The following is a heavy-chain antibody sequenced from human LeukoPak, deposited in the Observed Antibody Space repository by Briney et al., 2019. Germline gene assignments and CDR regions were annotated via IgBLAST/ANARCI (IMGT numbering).Heavy chain of an antibody. V-gene: IGHV4-59*01. CDR1: GGSISNYY. CDR2: IYYSGST. Sequence: SETLSLTCTVSGGSISNYYWSWFRQPPGKGLEWIGYIYYSGSTNYNPSLKGRVTISVDTSKNQFSLKLSSVTAADTAVYYCARTGGYYDILTGYPPFDYWGQGTLVTVSS. CDR3: ARTGGYYDILTGYPPFDY. J-gene: IGHJ4*02. D-gene: IGHD3-9*01.